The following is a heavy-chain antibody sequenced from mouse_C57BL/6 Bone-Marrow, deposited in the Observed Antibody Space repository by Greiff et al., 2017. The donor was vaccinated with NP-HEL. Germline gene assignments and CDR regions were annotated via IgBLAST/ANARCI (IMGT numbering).Heavy chain of an antibody. Sequence: EVQLQQSGPGLVKPSQSLSLPCSVTGYSITSGYYWNWIRQFPGNKLEWMGYISYDGSNNYNPSLKNRISITRDTSKNQFFLKLNSVTTEDTATYYCARDAYWGQGTLVTVSA. J-gene: IGHJ3*01. CDR2: ISYDGSN. CDR3: ARDAY. CDR1: GYSITSGYY. V-gene: IGHV3-6*01.